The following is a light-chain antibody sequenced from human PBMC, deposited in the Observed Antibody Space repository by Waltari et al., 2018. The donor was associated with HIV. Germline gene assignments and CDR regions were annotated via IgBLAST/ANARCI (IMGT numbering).Light chain of an antibody. J-gene: IGLJ2*01. V-gene: IGLV2-8*01. CDR1: SSDVGGYSY. Sequence: QSALTQPPSASGSPGQSVTISCTGTSSDVGGYSYVSWYQQHPGKAPKRMIYEVNKRPSGVPDRFSGSKSGNTASLTVSGLQAEDEADYYCSSYAGSNNLVFGGGTKLTVL. CDR3: SSYAGSNNLV. CDR2: EVN.